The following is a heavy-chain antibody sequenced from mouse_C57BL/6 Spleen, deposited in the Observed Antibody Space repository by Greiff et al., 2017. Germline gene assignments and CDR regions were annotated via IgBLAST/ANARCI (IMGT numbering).Heavy chain of an antibody. CDR2: INPSNGGT. CDR1: GYTFTSYW. D-gene: IGHD1-1*01. CDR3: ASDPLVTTVVYWYFDV. J-gene: IGHJ1*03. V-gene: IGHV1-53*01. Sequence: QVQLQQPGTELVKPGASVKLSCKASGYTFTSYWMHWVKQRPGQGLEWIGNINPSNGGTNYNEKFKSKATLTVDKSSSTAYMQLSSLTSEDSAVYYCASDPLVTTVVYWYFDVWGTGTTVTVSS.